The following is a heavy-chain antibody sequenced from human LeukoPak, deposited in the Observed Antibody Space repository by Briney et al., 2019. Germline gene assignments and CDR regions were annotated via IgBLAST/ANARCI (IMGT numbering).Heavy chain of an antibody. D-gene: IGHD4-17*01. CDR3: ARLGPVTKDHYCDY. Sequence: PGGSLRLSCAASGFSFTTYWMGWVRQAPGKGLEWVANINQDESSQYYVDAVRGRFTISRDNAKNSLNLQMSGLRGGDTAVYFCARLGPVTKDHYCDYWGQGTLVTVSS. CDR1: GFSFTTYW. V-gene: IGHV3-7*01. J-gene: IGHJ4*02. CDR2: INQDESSQ.